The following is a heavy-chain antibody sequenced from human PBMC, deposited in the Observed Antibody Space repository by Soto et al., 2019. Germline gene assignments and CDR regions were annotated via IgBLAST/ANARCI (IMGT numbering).Heavy chain of an antibody. D-gene: IGHD2-15*01. CDR1: GFTFSTYA. CDR3: AKRRGAGGHFDY. J-gene: IGHJ4*02. Sequence: GGSLRLSCAGSGFTFSTYAMGWVRQAPGKGLEWVSVVSSGGGTHYADSVKGRFTVSRDNSKNTLSLQMNSLRADDTAVYYCAKRRGAGGHFDYWGQGALVTVSS. CDR2: VSSGGGT. V-gene: IGHV3-23*01.